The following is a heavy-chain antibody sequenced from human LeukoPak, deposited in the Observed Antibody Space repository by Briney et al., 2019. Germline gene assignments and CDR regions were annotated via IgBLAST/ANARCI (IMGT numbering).Heavy chain of an antibody. V-gene: IGHV1-2*02. J-gene: IGHJ6*03. CDR2: ISPNSGGT. CDR1: GYTFTGYD. D-gene: IGHD5-18*01. Sequence: ASVKVSCKASGYTFTGYDMHSVRHAPGQGLECMGWISPNSGGTNYAQKCQGRVTMTRDTSITTAYMELTRLRSDDTAVYYCARAGARGYSYGDYYYYYMDVWGKGTTVTVSS. CDR3: ARAGARGYSYGDYYYYYMDV.